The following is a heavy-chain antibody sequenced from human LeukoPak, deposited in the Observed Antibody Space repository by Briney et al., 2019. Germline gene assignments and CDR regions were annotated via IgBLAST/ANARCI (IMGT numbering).Heavy chain of an antibody. CDR3: AKLLGTATTYDS. J-gene: IGHJ4*02. D-gene: IGHD5-24*01. CDR1: GFTFSGNW. CDR2: INPDGSQK. Sequence: PGGSLTLSCEASGFTFSGNWMGWVRQAPGKGLEWVASINPDGSQKLYVDSVKGRFTISRDNTKSSLYLQMNSLGAEDTAMYYCAKLLGTATTYDSWGQGTRVTVSS. V-gene: IGHV3-7*01.